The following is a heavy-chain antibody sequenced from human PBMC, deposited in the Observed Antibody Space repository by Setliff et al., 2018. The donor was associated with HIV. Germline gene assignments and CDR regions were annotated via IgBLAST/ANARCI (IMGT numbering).Heavy chain of an antibody. CDR1: GFTFSTSG. CDR2: ISSRGGSV. CDR3: ARYALAVPGYHNAFDI. D-gene: IGHD6-19*01. V-gene: IGHV3-21*01. J-gene: IGHJ3*02. Sequence: GGSLRLSCAASGFTFSTSGMNWARQAPGKGLEWVSSISSRGGSVYYADSVRGRFTISRDNANNLLYLQMNSLRAEDTAVYYCARYALAVPGYHNAFDIWGQGAMVTVSS.